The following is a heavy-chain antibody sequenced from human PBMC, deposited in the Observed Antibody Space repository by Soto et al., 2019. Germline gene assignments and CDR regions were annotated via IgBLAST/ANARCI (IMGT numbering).Heavy chain of an antibody. Sequence: EVQLVESGGGLVQPGRSLRLSCAASGFTFDDYAMHWVRQAPGKGLEWVSGISWNSGSIGYADSVKGRFTISRDNAKNSLYLHMNSLRAEDTALYYCAKWDDYGDRKEAFDIWGQGTMVTVSS. D-gene: IGHD4-17*01. CDR1: GFTFDDYA. CDR2: ISWNSGSI. V-gene: IGHV3-9*01. CDR3: AKWDDYGDRKEAFDI. J-gene: IGHJ3*02.